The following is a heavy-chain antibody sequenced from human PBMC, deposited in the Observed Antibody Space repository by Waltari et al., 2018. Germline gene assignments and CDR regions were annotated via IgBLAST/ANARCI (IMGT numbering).Heavy chain of an antibody. CDR2: SNPNSSGT. J-gene: IGHJ5*02. D-gene: IGHD3-22*01. CDR1: GYTFTGYY. Sequence: QVQLVQSGAEVKKPGASVKVSCKASGYTFTGYYMHWVRQAPGQGLEWMGRSNPNSSGTNYAQKIQGRVTMTRDTSISTAYMELSRLRSDDTAVYYCAREGRYYDSSGYYVDPWGQGTLVTVSS. CDR3: AREGRYYDSSGYYVDP. V-gene: IGHV1-2*06.